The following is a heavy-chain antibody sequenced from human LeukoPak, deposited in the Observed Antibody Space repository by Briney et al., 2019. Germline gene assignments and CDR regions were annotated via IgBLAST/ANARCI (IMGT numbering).Heavy chain of an antibody. CDR2: IYYSGST. CDR3: ARQKRTTVTL. J-gene: IGHJ4*02. CDR1: GGSISSSSYY. D-gene: IGHD4-17*01. V-gene: IGHV4-39*01. Sequence: PSETLSLTCTVSGGSISSSSYYWGRMRQPPGKGLEWIGSIYYSGSTYYNPSLKSRVTISVDTSKNQFSLKLSSVTAADTAVYYCARQKRTTVTLWGQGTLVTVSS.